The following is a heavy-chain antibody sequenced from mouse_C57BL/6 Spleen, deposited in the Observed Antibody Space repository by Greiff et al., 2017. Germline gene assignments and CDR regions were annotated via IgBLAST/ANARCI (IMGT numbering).Heavy chain of an antibody. CDR2: IDPSDSET. J-gene: IGHJ4*01. Sequence: QVQLQQPGAELVRPGSSVKLSCKASGYTFTSYWMQWVKQRPIQGLEWIGNIDPSDSETHYNQKFKDKATLTVDKSSSTAYMQLSSLTSEDSAVYYCAREKDSSMECWGQGTSVTVSS. CDR3: AREKDSSMEC. CDR1: GYTFTSYW. V-gene: IGHV1-52*01.